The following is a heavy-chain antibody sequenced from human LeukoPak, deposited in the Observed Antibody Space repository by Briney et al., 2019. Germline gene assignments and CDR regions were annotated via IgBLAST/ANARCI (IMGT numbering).Heavy chain of an antibody. J-gene: IGHJ1*01. Sequence: GASLRLPCAAPGFTFSSYAMNWVRQAPGKGLEWVSTISGSGGSTYYVDSVKGRFTISRDNSKNTLYLQMNSLRGEDTALYYCAKEEWKTSTWHGYFQHWGQGTLVTVSS. D-gene: IGHD6-13*01. CDR1: GFTFSSYA. V-gene: IGHV3-23*01. CDR2: ISGSGGST. CDR3: AKEEWKTSTWHGYFQH.